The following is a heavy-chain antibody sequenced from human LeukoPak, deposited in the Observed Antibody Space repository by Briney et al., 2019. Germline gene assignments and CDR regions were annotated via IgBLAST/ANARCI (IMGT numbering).Heavy chain of an antibody. CDR3: TRGYLEWFYFDY. D-gene: IGHD3-9*01. CDR2: IKQDGTER. V-gene: IGHV3-7*01. J-gene: IGHJ4*02. CDR1: GFTFTTSW. Sequence: GGSLRLSCAASGFTFTTSWMSWVRQAPGKGLEWVANIKQDGTERYYVGSVKGRFTISRDNAKNSLYLQMISLRAEDMAVYYCTRGYLEWFYFDYWGQGTLVTVSS.